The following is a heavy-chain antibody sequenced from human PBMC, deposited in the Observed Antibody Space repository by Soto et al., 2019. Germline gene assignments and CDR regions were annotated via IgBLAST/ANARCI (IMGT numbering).Heavy chain of an antibody. J-gene: IGHJ5*02. V-gene: IGHV3-33*01. Sequence: GGSLRLSCAASGFTFSSYGMHWVRQAPGKGLEWVAVIWYDGSNKYYADSVKGRFTISRDNSKNTLYLQMNSLRAEDTAVYYCASSGGFDWLSTGFDPWGQGTLVTVSS. CDR1: GFTFSSYG. CDR2: IWYDGSNK. CDR3: ASSGGFDWLSTGFDP. D-gene: IGHD3-9*01.